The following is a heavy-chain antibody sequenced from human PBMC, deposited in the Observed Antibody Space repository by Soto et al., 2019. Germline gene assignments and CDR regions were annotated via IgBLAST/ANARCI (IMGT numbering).Heavy chain of an antibody. D-gene: IGHD3-10*01. V-gene: IGHV3-7*01. CDR3: ARFSRSGECH. CDR2: IKQDGSQT. J-gene: IGHJ4*02. CDR1: GFTFSSYW. Sequence: PGESLKISCAASGFTFSSYWMSWVRQPPGKGLEWVANIKQDGSQTNYVDSVKGRFTISRDNAKNSLYLQMDSLRVDDTAVYYCARFSRSGECHWGQGTLVTVSS.